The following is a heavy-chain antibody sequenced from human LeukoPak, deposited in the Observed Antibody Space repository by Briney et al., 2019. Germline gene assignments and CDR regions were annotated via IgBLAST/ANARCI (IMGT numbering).Heavy chain of an antibody. V-gene: IGHV4-4*02. CDR2: IYHSGST. D-gene: IGHD6-13*01. J-gene: IGHJ4*02. Sequence: SETMSLTCAVSGGSISSSNWWSWVRQPPGKGLEWIGEIYHSGSTNYNTSLKSRVTISVDKSKNQFSLKLSSVTAADTAVYYCARSSSSWIFDYWGQGTLVTVSS. CDR3: ARSSSSWIFDY. CDR1: GGSISSSNW.